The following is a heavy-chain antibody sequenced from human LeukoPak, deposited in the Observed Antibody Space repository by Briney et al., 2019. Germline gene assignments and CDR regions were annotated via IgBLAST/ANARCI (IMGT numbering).Heavy chain of an antibody. CDR2: VYYNGET. Sequence: SETLSLTCNVSGDTISSHVWSWIRQAPGTGLEWIGYVYYNGETNYNPSLENRVTMSVGASKKHFSLKLTSVIAADAAVYYCGRGFALPGFFEFYYSDSMDVWGKGTTVTVSS. CDR1: GDTISSHV. V-gene: IGHV4-59*11. CDR3: GRGFALPGFFEFYYSDSMDV. D-gene: IGHD3-9*01. J-gene: IGHJ6*03.